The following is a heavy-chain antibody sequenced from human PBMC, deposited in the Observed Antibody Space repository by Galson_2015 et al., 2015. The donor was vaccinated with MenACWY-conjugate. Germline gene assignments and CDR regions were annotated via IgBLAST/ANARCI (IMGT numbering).Heavy chain of an antibody. CDR3: ARSGSGTWYFDL. J-gene: IGHJ2*01. Sequence: QSGAEVKKPGESLTISCTLSGYSITSHWIGWARQMPGKGLEWMGIIYPGDSDTRYSPSFQGRVTFSVDKSISTAYLQLSSLKASDTAMYYCARSGSGTWYFDLWGHGTLVTVSS. CDR2: IYPGDSDT. V-gene: IGHV5-51*01. CDR1: GYSITSHW. D-gene: IGHD1-26*01.